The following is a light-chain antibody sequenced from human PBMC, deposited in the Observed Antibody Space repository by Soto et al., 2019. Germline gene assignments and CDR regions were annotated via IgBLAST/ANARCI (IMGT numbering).Light chain of an antibody. J-gene: IGLJ1*01. CDR1: SSDIGTYKY. Sequence: QPVLTQPASVSGSPGQSITISCTGTSSDIGTYKYVSWYQQHPGKAPKLMIYDVSYRPSGVSDRFSGSKSGNTASLTISGLQAEDEADYYCNSFYVFGTGTKVTVL. CDR3: NSFYV. V-gene: IGLV2-14*01. CDR2: DVS.